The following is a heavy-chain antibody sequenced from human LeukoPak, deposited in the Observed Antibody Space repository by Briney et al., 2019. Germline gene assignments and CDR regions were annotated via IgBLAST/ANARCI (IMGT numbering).Heavy chain of an antibody. CDR2: TYYRSKWYN. CDR1: GDSVSSNSAA. J-gene: IGHJ5*02. CDR3: ARTAWYYYDNSGPNWFDP. D-gene: IGHD3-22*01. Sequence: SQTLSLTRAISGDSVSSNSAAWNWIRQSPSRGLEWLGRTYYRSKWYNDYALSVQSRVTINPDTSKNQFSLQLNSVTPEDTAVYYCARTAWYYYDNSGPNWFDPWGQGTLVTVSS. V-gene: IGHV6-1*01.